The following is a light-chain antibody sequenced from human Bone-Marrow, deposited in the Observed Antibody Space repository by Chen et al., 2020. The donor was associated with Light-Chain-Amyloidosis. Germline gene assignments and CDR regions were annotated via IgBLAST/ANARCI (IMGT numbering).Light chain of an antibody. CDR2: EVT. V-gene: IGLV2-14*01. CDR1: RSDVGGDNH. CDR3: SSYTITNTLV. J-gene: IGLJ1*01. Sequence: QSALTQPACVSGSPGQSITISCTGTRSDVGGDNHVSWYQQHPDKAPKLMIYEVTNRPSWVPDRFSGSKSDNTASLTISGLQPEDEADYFCSSYTITNTLVFGSGTRVTVL.